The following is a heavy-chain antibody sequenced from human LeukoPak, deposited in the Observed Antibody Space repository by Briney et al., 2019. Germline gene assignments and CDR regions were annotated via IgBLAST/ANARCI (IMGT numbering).Heavy chain of an antibody. J-gene: IGHJ4*02. CDR2: ISGSGGST. Sequence: GGSLRLSCAASGFTFSSYAMSWVRQAPGKGLEWVSAISGSGGSTYYADSVKGRFTISRDNSKNTLYLQMNSLRAEDTAVYYFAKFYADYGDYELFSRDYWGQGTLVTVSS. CDR1: GFTFSSYA. CDR3: AKFYADYGDYELFSRDY. D-gene: IGHD4-17*01. V-gene: IGHV3-23*01.